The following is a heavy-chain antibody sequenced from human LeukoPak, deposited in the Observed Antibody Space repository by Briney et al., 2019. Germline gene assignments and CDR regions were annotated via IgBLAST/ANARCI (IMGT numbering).Heavy chain of an antibody. CDR2: IYPGDSDT. CDR1: GYSLTSYW. J-gene: IGHJ5*02. Sequence: GESLKIFCKGSGYSLTSYWIAWVRQKPGKGLEWMGIIYPGDSDTRYSPSFQGQVTISADTSITTAYLQWSSLTASDTAMYYCTAGFTVATTAAWGQGTLVTVSS. D-gene: IGHD4-17*01. CDR3: TAGFTVATTAA. V-gene: IGHV5-51*01.